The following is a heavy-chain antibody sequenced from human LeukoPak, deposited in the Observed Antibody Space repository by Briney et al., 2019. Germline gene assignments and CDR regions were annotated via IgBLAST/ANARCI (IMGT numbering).Heavy chain of an antibody. CDR2: ISQSGST. D-gene: IGHD3-22*01. Sequence: SETLSLTCGVSGGSFSFYYWSWIRQPPGKGLEWIGEISQSGSTNYNPSLKSRANISLDTSENQFSLKLSSVTAADTAVYYCARGEHDSSGYTGVPNYYYYYMDVWGKGTTVTVSS. CDR1: GGSFSFYY. V-gene: IGHV4-34*01. J-gene: IGHJ6*03. CDR3: ARGEHDSSGYTGVPNYYYYYMDV.